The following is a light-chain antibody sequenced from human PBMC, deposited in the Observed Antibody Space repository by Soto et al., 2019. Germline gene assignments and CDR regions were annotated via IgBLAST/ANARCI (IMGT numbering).Light chain of an antibody. Sequence: QSVLTQPPSVSGAPGQRVTISCTGSSSNIGAGYDVHWYQQLPGTAPKLLIYGNNNRPSGVPDRFSGSKSGTSASLAITGLQAEDEADYDCQSYDSSLSGYWVFGGGTQLTVL. CDR3: QSYDSSLSGYWV. J-gene: IGLJ3*02. V-gene: IGLV1-40*01. CDR2: GNN. CDR1: SSNIGAGYD.